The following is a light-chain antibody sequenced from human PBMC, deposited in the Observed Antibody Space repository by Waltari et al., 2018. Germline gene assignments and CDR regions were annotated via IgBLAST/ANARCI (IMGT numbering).Light chain of an antibody. CDR2: EVA. J-gene: IGLJ2*01. Sequence: QSALTQPASVSGSPGQSITISCTGTSSDIGGYNYVSWYQQHHGKAPKLMIFEVARWPSGVSNRFSGSKSGNTASLTISGLQAEDEADYYCASYTTTRTVVFGGGTKVTVL. CDR3: ASYTTTRTVV. V-gene: IGLV2-14*01. CDR1: SSDIGGYNY.